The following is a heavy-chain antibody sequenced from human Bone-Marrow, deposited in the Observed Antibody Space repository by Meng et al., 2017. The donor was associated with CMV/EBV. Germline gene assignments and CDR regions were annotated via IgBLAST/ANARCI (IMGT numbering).Heavy chain of an antibody. D-gene: IGHD3-10*01. V-gene: IGHV4-39*07. Sequence: SETLSLTCTVSGGSISSSSYYWGWIRQPPGKGLEWIGSIYYSGSTYYNPSLKSRVTISVDTSKNQLSLKLSSVTAADTAVYYCARDALWFPSDYWGQGTLVTVSS. CDR3: ARDALWFPSDY. CDR1: GGSISSSSYY. J-gene: IGHJ4*02. CDR2: IYYSGST.